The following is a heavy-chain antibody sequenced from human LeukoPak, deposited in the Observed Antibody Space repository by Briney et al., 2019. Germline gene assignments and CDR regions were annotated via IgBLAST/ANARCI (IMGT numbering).Heavy chain of an antibody. CDR3: ARMRQWIRLGFDY. CDR1: GGSISSYY. J-gene: IGHJ4*02. V-gene: IGHV4-59*08. D-gene: IGHD5-18*01. Sequence: SETLSLTCTVSGGSISSYYWSWIRQPPGKGLEWIGYIYYSGSTNYNPSLKSRVTISVDTSKNQFSLKLSSVTAADTAVYYCARMRQWIRLGFDYWGQGTLVTVSS. CDR2: IYYSGST.